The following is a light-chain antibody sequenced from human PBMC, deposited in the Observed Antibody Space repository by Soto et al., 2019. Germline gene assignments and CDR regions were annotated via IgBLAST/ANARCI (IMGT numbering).Light chain of an antibody. V-gene: IGKV3-20*01. Sequence: IVLTQSPGTLSLSPGARTTLSCRASPSVTTQLDWYQQKPGQAPRIIIHGASSRATAVPDRITGSGSGTDFTLSISRLEPEDFAVYYCQQYGGSTRTFVHGTKVEIK. CDR1: PSVTTQ. CDR2: GAS. CDR3: QQYGGSTRT. J-gene: IGKJ1*01.